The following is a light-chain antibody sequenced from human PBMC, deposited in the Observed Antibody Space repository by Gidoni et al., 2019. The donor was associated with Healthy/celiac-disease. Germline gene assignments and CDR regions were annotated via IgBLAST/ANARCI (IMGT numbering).Light chain of an antibody. CDR3: MQALQSPLT. Sequence: DIVMTQSPPSLPVTPGEPASISCKSSHSLLHSNGYNYLDWYLQKPGQSPQLLIYLGSNRASGVPDRFSGSGSGTDFTLKISRVEAEDVGVYYCMQALQSPLTFGQXTRLEIK. CDR2: LGS. J-gene: IGKJ5*01. V-gene: IGKV2-28*01. CDR1: HSLLHSNGYNY.